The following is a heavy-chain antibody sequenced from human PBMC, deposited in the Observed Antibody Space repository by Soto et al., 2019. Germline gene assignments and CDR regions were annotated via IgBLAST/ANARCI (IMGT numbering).Heavy chain of an antibody. D-gene: IGHD3-9*01. Sequence: SETLSLTCTVSGASLGSSSYYWGWIRQPPGKGLEWIGSIYFIGSTYYNPFLQSRVTISVDTSNNLFSLNLSSATAADTVVYFCAAYDILTVYFPQYSFDYWGQGAPVTVSS. CDR3: AAYDILTVYFPQYSFDY. CDR1: GASLGSSSYY. CDR2: IYFIGST. J-gene: IGHJ4*02. V-gene: IGHV4-39*02.